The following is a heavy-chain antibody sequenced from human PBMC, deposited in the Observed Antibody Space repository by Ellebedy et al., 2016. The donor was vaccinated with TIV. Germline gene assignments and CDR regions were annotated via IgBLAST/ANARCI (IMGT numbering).Heavy chain of an antibody. CDR1: RFSFDSYW. V-gene: IGHV3-7*01. CDR3: ATDGSYGDYRSPTHAFVM. CDR2: INRDGSDQ. Sequence: GGSLRLSCAASRFSFDSYWMTWVRQAPGKGLEWVANINRDGSDQYYVDSVKGRFTLSRDHAKNLLYLQMNSLRDEDTAVYYCATDGSYGDYRSPTHAFVMWGQGTVVAVSS. J-gene: IGHJ3*02. D-gene: IGHD4-17*01.